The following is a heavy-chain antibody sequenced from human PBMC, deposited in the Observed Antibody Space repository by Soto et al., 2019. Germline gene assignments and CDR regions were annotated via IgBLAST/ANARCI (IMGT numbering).Heavy chain of an antibody. CDR1: GYIFTNHY. CDR2: INPSGGST. D-gene: IGHD4-17*01. CDR3: ARRHGDYVALNY. Sequence: ASVKVSCKASGYIFTNHYIHWVRQAPGQGLEWMGIINPSGGSTNYLQKFQGRITMTRDTSTSTVYMELSSLKASDTAMYYCARRHGDYVALNYWGQGTLVTVSS. J-gene: IGHJ4*02. V-gene: IGHV1-46*01.